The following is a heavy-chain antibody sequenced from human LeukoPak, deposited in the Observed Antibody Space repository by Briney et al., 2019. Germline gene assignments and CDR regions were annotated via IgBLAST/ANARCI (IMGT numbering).Heavy chain of an antibody. J-gene: IGHJ4*02. Sequence: GGSLRLSCAASGFTFSSYDMHWVRQATGKGLEWVSAIGTAGDTYYPGSVKGRFTISRENAKNSLYLQKNSLRAGDTAVYYCARSSYSSSWDFDYWGQGTLVTVSS. CDR2: IGTAGDT. CDR3: ARSSYSSSWDFDY. D-gene: IGHD6-13*01. V-gene: IGHV3-13*04. CDR1: GFTFSSYD.